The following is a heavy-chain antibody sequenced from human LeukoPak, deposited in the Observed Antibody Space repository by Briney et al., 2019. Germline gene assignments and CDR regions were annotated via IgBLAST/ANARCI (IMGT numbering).Heavy chain of an antibody. D-gene: IGHD6-19*01. V-gene: IGHV3-21*01. CDR3: ARDRIAVAGTFDY. J-gene: IGHJ4*02. Sequence: GGSLRLSCAASGFTFSSYSMNWVRQAPGKGLEWVSSISSSSSYIYYADSVKGRFTISRDNAKNSLYLQMNSLRAEDTAVYYCARDRIAVAGTFDYWGQGTLVTVSS. CDR2: ISSSSSYI. CDR1: GFTFSSYS.